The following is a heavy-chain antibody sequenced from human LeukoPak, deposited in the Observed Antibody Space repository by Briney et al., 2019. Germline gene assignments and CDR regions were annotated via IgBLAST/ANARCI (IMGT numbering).Heavy chain of an antibody. CDR2: IIPIFGTA. D-gene: IGHD3-3*01. CDR1: GGTFSSYA. V-gene: IGHV1-69*05. J-gene: IGHJ6*03. Sequence: SVKVSCKASGGTFSSYAISWVRQAPGQGLEWMGGIIPIFGTANYAQKFQGRVTITTDESTSTAYMELSSLRSEDTAVYYCARSSDDFWSGYYKEGAYYYYYMDVWGKGTTVTVSS. CDR3: ARSSDDFWSGYYKEGAYYYYYMDV.